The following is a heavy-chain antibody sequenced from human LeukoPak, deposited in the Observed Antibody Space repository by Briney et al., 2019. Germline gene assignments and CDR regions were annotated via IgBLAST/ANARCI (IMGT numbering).Heavy chain of an antibody. J-gene: IGHJ6*04. CDR1: GFTFSSYW. D-gene: IGHD3-10*02. Sequence: PGGSLRLSCAASGFTFSSYWMHWVRQAPGKGLVWVSRISTDGSSTSCADSLKGRFTISRDNAKNSLYLQMNSLRAEDTAVYYCAELGITMIGGVWGKGTTVTISS. V-gene: IGHV3-74*01. CDR3: AELGITMIGGV. CDR2: ISTDGSST.